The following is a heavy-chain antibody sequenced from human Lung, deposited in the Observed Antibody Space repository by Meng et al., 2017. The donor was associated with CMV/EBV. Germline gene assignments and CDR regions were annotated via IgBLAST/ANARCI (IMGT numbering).Heavy chain of an antibody. CDR3: APRRTDIVLQLGEVYFDY. J-gene: IGHJ4*02. V-gene: IGHV2-5*01. CDR1: GLSLSTSGVG. Sequence: SGXXLVXPTQTLTLTCTFSGLSLSTSGVGVGWIRQPPGKALEWLALIYWNDDKRYSPSLKSRRTITKDTTKNQVVHTMTNMDPVDTTTYYCAPRRTDIVLQLGEVYFDYWXQGTXVTVSS. CDR2: IYWNDDK. D-gene: IGHD3-16*01.